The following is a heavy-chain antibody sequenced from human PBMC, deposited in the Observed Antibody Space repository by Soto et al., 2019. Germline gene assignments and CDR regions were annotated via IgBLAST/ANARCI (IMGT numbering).Heavy chain of an antibody. J-gene: IGHJ6*02. CDR1: GFSLCTREVG. D-gene: IGHD3-3*01. CDR3: AHSMRPRIFSV. CDR2: IYWDDDK. Sequence: QITLKESGPTLVKPTQTLTLTCTFSGFSLCTREVGVGWVRQPPGKALEWVALIYWDDDKRYSPSLKSRLTITKDTSKNQVVLTMTNLDPVDTATYYCAHSMRPRIFSVWGQGTTVTVSS. V-gene: IGHV2-5*02.